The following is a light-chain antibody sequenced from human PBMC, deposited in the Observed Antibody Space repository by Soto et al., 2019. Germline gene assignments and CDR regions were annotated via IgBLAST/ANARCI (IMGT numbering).Light chain of an antibody. CDR1: SSDVGGYNY. CDR2: DVS. Sequence: SELTRAAYVCRSPGQSITITCTGTSSDVGGYNYVSWYQQHPGKAPKFMIYDVSNRPSGVSNRFSGSKSGNTASLTISGLQAEDEADYYCSSYTTSNTRQIVFGTGTKVTVL. CDR3: SSYTTSNTRQIV. V-gene: IGLV2-14*01. J-gene: IGLJ1*01.